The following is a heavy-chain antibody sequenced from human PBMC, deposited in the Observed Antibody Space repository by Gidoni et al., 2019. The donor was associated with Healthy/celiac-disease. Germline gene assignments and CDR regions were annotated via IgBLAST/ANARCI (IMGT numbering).Heavy chain of an antibody. CDR2: IYHSGST. CDR3: AREGGYYDSSGYLRGYFDY. Sequence: QLQLQESGSGLVTPSQTLSLTCADPGGSISSGGYSWSWIRQPPGKGLEWIGYIYHSGSTYYNPSLKSRVTIAVDRSKNQFSLKLSSVTAADTAVYYWAREGGYYDSSGYLRGYFDYWGQGTLVTVSS. CDR1: GGSISSGGYS. D-gene: IGHD3-22*01. J-gene: IGHJ4*02. V-gene: IGHV4-30-2*01.